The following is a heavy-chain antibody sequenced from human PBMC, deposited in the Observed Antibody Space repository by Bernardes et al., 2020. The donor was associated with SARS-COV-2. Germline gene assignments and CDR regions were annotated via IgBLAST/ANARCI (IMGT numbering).Heavy chain of an antibody. CDR2: INHSGST. J-gene: IGHJ6*02. V-gene: IGHV4-34*01. Sequence: SNTLQVIFAFCGGFFSGYYWSWIRQRPGKGLEWIGEINHSGSTNYNPSLKSRVTISVDTSKNQFSLKLISVTAADTAVYYCARGLIPRITIFGVVIRDPARSYGMDVWGQGTTVTVSS. D-gene: IGHD3-3*01. CDR3: ARGLIPRITIFGVVIRDPARSYGMDV. CDR1: GGFFSGYY.